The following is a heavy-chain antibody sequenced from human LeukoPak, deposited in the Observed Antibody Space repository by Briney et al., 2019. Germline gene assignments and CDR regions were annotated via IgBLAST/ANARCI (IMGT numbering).Heavy chain of an antibody. J-gene: IGHJ3*02. CDR1: GFTFSSYY. CDR2: IKQNGSEK. V-gene: IGHV3-7*01. D-gene: IGHD3-16*01. CDR3: ARWGNYGPAFDI. Sequence: PGGSLRLSCAASGFTFSSYYMSWVRQAPGKGLEWVDNIKQNGSEKYYVASVKCRLTIYRDNAKNSLYLQMNSLRAENTAVYYCARWGNYGPAFDIWGQGTMVTVSS.